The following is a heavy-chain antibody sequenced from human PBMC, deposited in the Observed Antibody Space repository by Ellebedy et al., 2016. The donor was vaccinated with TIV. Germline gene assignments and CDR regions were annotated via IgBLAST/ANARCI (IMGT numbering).Heavy chain of an antibody. CDR1: GGSINSGTW. J-gene: IGHJ4*02. Sequence: MPGGSLRLSCAVSGGSINSGTWWNWVRQPPGKGLEWIAEISNSGSINHNPSLKSRVTLSVDTSKNQISLKLSSVTAADTAVYYCARSSGWYFFDYWGQGTLVTVSS. CDR2: ISNSGSI. D-gene: IGHD3-10*01. V-gene: IGHV4-4*02. CDR3: ARSSGWYFFDY.